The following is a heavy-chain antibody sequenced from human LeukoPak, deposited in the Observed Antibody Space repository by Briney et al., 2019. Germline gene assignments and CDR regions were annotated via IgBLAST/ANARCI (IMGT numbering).Heavy chain of an antibody. CDR1: GFTFSSYE. Sequence: WGSLRLSRAASGFTFSSYEMNWVRQAPGKGLEWVSYISSSGSTIYYADSVKGRFTISRDNAKNSLYLQMNSLRAEDTAVYYCASALGDYGGNYYFDYWGQGTLVTVSS. J-gene: IGHJ4*02. V-gene: IGHV3-48*03. D-gene: IGHD4-23*01. CDR3: ASALGDYGGNYYFDY. CDR2: ISSSGSTI.